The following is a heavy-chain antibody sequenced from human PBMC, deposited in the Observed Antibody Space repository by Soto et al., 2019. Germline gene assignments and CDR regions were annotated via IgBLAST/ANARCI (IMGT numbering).Heavy chain of an antibody. D-gene: IGHD6-6*01. Sequence: QVQLQESGPGLVKPSETLSLTCTVSGGSFSSYYWTWIRQPAGKGLEWVGRIYTSGNTNYNASLKSRVTMSVDTSENQFSLNLTSVTAADTAVYYCAREVAEAGRSLDYWGQGTLVTVSA. CDR1: GGSFSSYY. V-gene: IGHV4-4*07. J-gene: IGHJ4*02. CDR3: AREVAEAGRSLDY. CDR2: IYTSGNT.